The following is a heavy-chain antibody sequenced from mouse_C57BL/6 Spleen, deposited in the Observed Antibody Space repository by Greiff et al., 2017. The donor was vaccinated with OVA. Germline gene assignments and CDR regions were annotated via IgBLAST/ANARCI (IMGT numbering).Heavy chain of an antibody. CDR1: GYTFTSYW. J-gene: IGHJ4*01. D-gene: IGHD1-1*01. V-gene: IGHV1-50*01. Sequence: QVQLQQSGAELVKPGASVKLSCKASGYTFTSYWMQWVKQRPGQGLEWIGEIDPSDSYTNYNQKFKGKATLTVDTSSSTAYMQLSSLTSEDAAVYYCAREDTTVVDAMDYWGQGTSVTVSS. CDR3: AREDTTVVDAMDY. CDR2: IDPSDSYT.